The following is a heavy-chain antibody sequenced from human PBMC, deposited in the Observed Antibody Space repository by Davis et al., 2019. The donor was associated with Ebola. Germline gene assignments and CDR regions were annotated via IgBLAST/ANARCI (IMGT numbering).Heavy chain of an antibody. CDR3: ATLTGTYDFWSGYNDAFDI. V-gene: IGHV5-10-1*01. J-gene: IGHJ3*02. CDR1: GYSFTSYW. CDR2: IDPRDSYT. D-gene: IGHD3-3*01. Sequence: PGGSLRLSCKGSGYSFTSYWISWVRQMPGKGLEWMGRIDPRDSYTNYSPSFQGHVSISADKSINTAYLQWSSLKASDTAVYYCATLTGTYDFWSGYNDAFDIWGQGTMVTVSS.